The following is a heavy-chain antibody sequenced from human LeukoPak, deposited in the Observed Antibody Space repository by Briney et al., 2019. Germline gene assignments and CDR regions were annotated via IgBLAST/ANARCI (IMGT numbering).Heavy chain of an antibody. D-gene: IGHD3-22*01. J-gene: IGHJ3*02. CDR3: ARHWYDSSGYAGDAFDI. Sequence: GESLKISCKGSGYSFTSYWIGWVRQMPGKGLEWMGIIYPGDSDTRYSPSFQGQVTISADKSISTAYLQWSSLKASDTAMYYCARHWYDSSGYAGDAFDIWGQGTMVTVSS. CDR2: IYPGDSDT. V-gene: IGHV5-51*01. CDR1: GYSFTSYW.